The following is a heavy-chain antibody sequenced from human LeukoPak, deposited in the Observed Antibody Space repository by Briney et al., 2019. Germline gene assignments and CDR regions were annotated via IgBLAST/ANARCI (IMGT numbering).Heavy chain of an antibody. CDR2: ISSSGSTI. D-gene: IGHD3-3*01. J-gene: IGHJ6*02. CDR1: GFTFSSYE. CDR3: ARDSESDFWSGYYKGGYYYYGMDV. V-gene: IGHV3-48*03. Sequence: GGSLRLSCAASGFTFSSYEMNWVRQAPGKGLEWVSYISSSGSTIYYADSVKGRFTISRDNAKNSLYLQMNSLRAEDTAVYYCARDSESDFWSGYYKGGYYYYGMDVWGQGTTVTVSS.